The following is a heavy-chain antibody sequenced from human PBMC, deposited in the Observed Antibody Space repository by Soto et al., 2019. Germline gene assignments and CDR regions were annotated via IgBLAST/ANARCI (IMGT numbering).Heavy chain of an antibody. V-gene: IGHV3-48*02. CDR2: ISDSNRGSGDT. CDR3: ARGGKSYDF. CDR1: GFSFSTYS. Sequence: QPGGSLRLSCAVSGFSFSTYSMNWVRQAPGKGLEWVSYISDSNRGSGDTYYSDHVKGRFTISRDNAKNSLYLQMNSLRDDDTAIYYCARGGKSYDFWGQGXLVTVSS. J-gene: IGHJ4*02. D-gene: IGHD2-15*01.